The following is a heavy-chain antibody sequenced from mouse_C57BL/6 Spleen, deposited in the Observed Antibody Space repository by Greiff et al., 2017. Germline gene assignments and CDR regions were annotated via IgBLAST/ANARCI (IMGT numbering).Heavy chain of an antibody. CDR1: GYTFTDYY. CDR2: INPNNGGT. Sequence: VQLQQSGPELVKPGASVKISCKASGYTFTDYYMNWVKQSHGKSLEWIGDINPNNGGTSYNQKFKGKATLTVDKSSSTAYMELRSLTSEDSAVYYCARQKELRLGAMDYWGQGTSVTVSS. D-gene: IGHD3-2*02. J-gene: IGHJ4*01. CDR3: ARQKELRLGAMDY. V-gene: IGHV1-26*01.